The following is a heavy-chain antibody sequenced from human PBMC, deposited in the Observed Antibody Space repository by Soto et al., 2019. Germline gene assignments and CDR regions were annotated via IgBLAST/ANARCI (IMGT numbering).Heavy chain of an antibody. D-gene: IGHD2-21*01. Sequence: GGSLRLSCAASGFTFSNYWMHWVRQAPGKGLVWVSRINSYGTSVNYAESVKGRFTISRDNAKNTLYLQMNSLRAEDMAVYYWPIWLGYCGGSTGKNAFDIWGQGTMVTFSS. J-gene: IGHJ3*02. CDR3: PIWLGYCGGSTGKNAFDI. CDR1: GFTFSNYW. CDR2: INSYGTSV. V-gene: IGHV3-74*01.